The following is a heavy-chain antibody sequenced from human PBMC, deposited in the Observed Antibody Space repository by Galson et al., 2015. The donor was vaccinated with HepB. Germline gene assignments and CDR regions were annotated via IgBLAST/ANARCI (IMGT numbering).Heavy chain of an antibody. CDR1: GGSFSNSA. CDR3: AREPPLTGYCGGYLDL. Sequence: SVKVSCKASGGSFSNSAFNWVRQAPGQGLEWVGDIIPVFSAATYSQKFQGRVSLTADESMTPAYMELSSLRSQDTAVYYCAREPPLTGYCGGYLDLWGQGTLVTVSS. V-gene: IGHV1-69*13. J-gene: IGHJ4*02. CDR2: IIPVFSAA. D-gene: IGHD3-9*01.